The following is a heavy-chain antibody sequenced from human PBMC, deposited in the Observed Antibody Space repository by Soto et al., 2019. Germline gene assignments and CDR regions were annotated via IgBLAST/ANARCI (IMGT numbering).Heavy chain of an antibody. Sequence: PGGSLRLSCAASGFTFSDYYMGWIRQAPGKGLEWVSYISSSGSTIYYADSVKGRFTISRDNAKNSLYLQMNSLRAEDTAVYYCARDDGKWQLKYYYMDVWGKGTTVTVSS. CDR3: ARDDGKWQLKYYYMDV. V-gene: IGHV3-11*01. CDR2: ISSSGSTI. J-gene: IGHJ6*03. D-gene: IGHD5-12*01. CDR1: GFTFSDYY.